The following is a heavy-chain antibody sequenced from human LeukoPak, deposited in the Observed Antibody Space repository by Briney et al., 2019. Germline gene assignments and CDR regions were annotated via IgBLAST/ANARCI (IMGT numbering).Heavy chain of an antibody. CDR2: IISIFGTA. CDR1: GGTFSSYA. V-gene: IGHV1-69*05. Sequence: KFSCKASGGTFSSYAISWVRQAPGQGLEWMGRIISIFGTANYEQKFQGRVTITTDESTNTAYMELSSLRSEDTAVYYCARGNWDSSGWYYGYWGQGTLVTVSS. D-gene: IGHD6-19*01. J-gene: IGHJ4*02. CDR3: ARGNWDSSGWYYGY.